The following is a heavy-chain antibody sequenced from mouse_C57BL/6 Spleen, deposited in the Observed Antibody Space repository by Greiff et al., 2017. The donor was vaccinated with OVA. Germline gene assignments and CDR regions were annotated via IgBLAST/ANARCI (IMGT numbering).Heavy chain of an antibody. CDR2: ISDGGSYT. CDR3: ARGPFAY. V-gene: IGHV5-4*03. Sequence: EVKLVESGGGLVKPGGSLKLSCAASGFTFSSYAMSWVRQTPEKRLEWVATISDGGSYTYYPDNVKGRFTISRDKAKNNLYLQMSHLKSEDTAMYYCARGPFAYWGQGTLVTVSA. CDR1: GFTFSSYA. J-gene: IGHJ3*01.